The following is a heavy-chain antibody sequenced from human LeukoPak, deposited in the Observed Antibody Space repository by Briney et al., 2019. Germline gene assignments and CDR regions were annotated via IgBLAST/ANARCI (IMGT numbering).Heavy chain of an antibody. CDR2: INTGNGNT. J-gene: IGHJ4*02. CDR1: GHTFTSYA. CDR3: ARNTETAIPLPYYFDY. D-gene: IGHD2-21*02. V-gene: IGHV1-3*04. Sequence: ASVKVSCKASGHTFTSYAMHWVRQAPGQRLECMGWINTGNGNTKYSQKFQGRVTITRDTSASTAYMDLSSLRSEDTAVYYCARNTETAIPLPYYFDYWGQGTLVTVSS.